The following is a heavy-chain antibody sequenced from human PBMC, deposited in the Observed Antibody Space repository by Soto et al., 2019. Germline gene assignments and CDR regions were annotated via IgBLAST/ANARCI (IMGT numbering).Heavy chain of an antibody. CDR1: GGSIISTFYY. J-gene: IGHJ5*02. CDR2: IHYSGET. D-gene: IGHD4-17*01. V-gene: IGHV4-39*01. CDR3: AGRPDFSAHGWFDP. Sequence: PSETRSLTCTVSGGSIISTFYYWRWLRQPPGRGLEWIANIHYSGETHYSPSLKSRVAISVATSKSQFYLPLYSVTAADTAVYYCAGRPDFSAHGWFDPWGQGLLVTASS.